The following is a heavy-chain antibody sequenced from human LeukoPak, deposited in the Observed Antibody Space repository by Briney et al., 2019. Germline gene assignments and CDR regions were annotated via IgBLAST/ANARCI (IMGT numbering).Heavy chain of an antibody. D-gene: IGHD4-23*01. J-gene: IGHJ5*02. V-gene: IGHV1-2*02. CDR2: INPNSGGT. CDR1: GYTFTGYY. Sequence: GASVKVSCKASGYTFTGYYMHWVRQAPGQGLEWMGWINPNSGGTNYAQKFQGRVTMTRDTSISTAYMEPSRLRSDDTAVYYCARKEYGGNSWVNWFDPWGQGTLVTVSS. CDR3: ARKEYGGNSWVNWFDP.